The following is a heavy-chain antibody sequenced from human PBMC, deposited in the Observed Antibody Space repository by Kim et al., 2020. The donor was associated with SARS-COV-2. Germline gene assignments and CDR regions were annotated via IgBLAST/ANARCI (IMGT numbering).Heavy chain of an antibody. Sequence: SETLSLTCTVSGGSVSSSNYYWGWIRQPPGKGLEWIGNIYYTGHTYYNPSLKSRVTISVDTSKNHFSLKLSSLTAADTALYYCARLEYSSSSRLFDPGGQGTLVTVSS. CDR3: ARLEYSSSSRLFDP. V-gene: IGHV4-39*02. D-gene: IGHD6-6*01. J-gene: IGHJ5*02. CDR1: GGSVSSSNYY. CDR2: IYYTGHT.